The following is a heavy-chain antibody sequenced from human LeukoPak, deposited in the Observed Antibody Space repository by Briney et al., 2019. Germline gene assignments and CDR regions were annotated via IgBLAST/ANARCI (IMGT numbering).Heavy chain of an antibody. CDR2: INHSGST. J-gene: IGHJ2*01. Sequence: PSGTLSLTCAVSGGSISSSNWWSWVRQPPGKGLEWIGEINHSGSTNYNPSLKSRVTISVDTSKNQFSLKLSSVTAADTAVYYCARRATVVKRGPYWYFDLWGRGTLVTVSS. D-gene: IGHD4-23*01. V-gene: IGHV4-4*02. CDR1: GGSISSSNW. CDR3: ARRATVVKRGPYWYFDL.